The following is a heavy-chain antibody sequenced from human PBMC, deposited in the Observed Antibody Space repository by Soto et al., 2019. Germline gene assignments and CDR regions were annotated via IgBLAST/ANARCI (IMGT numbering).Heavy chain of an antibody. Sequence: SETLSLTCTVSGGSISSYYWSWIRQPPGKGLEWIGYIYYSGSTNYNPSLKSRVTISVDTSKNQFSLKLSSVTAADTAVYYCAALYTMVRGVQYNWFDPWGQGTLVTVSS. CDR1: GGSISSYY. CDR2: IYYSGST. J-gene: IGHJ5*02. V-gene: IGHV4-59*01. CDR3: AALYTMVRGVQYNWFDP. D-gene: IGHD3-10*01.